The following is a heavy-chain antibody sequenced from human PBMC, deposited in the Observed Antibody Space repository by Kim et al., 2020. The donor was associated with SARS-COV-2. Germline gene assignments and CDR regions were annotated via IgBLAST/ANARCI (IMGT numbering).Heavy chain of an antibody. J-gene: IGHJ6*02. CDR1: GGSFSDYN. D-gene: IGHD2-2*02. Sequence: SETLSLTCAVYGGSFSDYNWSCIRQPPGKGLEWIGEINHSGITNLSPSLKSRITISVDTSKSQFSLRLKSMTATDTAVYYCARVRAGVVPAPVLGLGPWYDYYAMDVWGRGTPVAVSS. CDR2: INHSGIT. CDR3: ARVRAGVVPAPVLGLGPWYDYYAMDV. V-gene: IGHV4-34*01.